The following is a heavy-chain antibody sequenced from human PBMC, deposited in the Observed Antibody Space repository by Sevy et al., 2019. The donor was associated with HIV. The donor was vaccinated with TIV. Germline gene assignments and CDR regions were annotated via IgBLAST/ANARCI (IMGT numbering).Heavy chain of an antibody. CDR3: ARAYSDYYYAMDV. CDR1: GDSISGYY. CDR2: VYYRGRT. Sequence: ETLSLTCTVSGDSISGYYWSWIRQPPGKGLEGIGYVYYRGRTNYNPSLRSRVTISQDTSKNQISLKLNSVTAADTAVYYCARAYSDYYYAMDVWGQGTTVTVSS. D-gene: IGHD2-15*01. V-gene: IGHV4-59*01. J-gene: IGHJ6*02.